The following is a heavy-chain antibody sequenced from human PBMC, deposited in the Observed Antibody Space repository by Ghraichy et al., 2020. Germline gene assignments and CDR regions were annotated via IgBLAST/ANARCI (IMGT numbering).Heavy chain of an antibody. D-gene: IGHD3-9*01. V-gene: IGHV4-31*02. CDR2: ISYSGRT. Sequence: EWIGFISYSGRTSYNPSLKSRITISLDTSKNQFYLKLTSVTAADTAVYYCAAAPALTGYYGNLDYLGQGTLVPVSS. CDR3: AAAPALTGYYGNLDY. J-gene: IGHJ4*02.